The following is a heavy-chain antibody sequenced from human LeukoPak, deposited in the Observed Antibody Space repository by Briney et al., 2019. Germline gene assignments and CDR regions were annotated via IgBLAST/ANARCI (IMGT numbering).Heavy chain of an antibody. CDR3: ARDMTDYYVRPEHAFDI. J-gene: IGHJ3*02. V-gene: IGHV4-59*01. CDR1: GGSISSYY. Sequence: SETLSLTCTVSGGSISSYYWSWIRQPPGKGLEWIGYIYYSGSTNYNPSLKSRVTISVDTSKNQFSLKLSSVTAADTAVYYCARDMTDYYVRPEHAFDIWGQGTMVTVSS. D-gene: IGHD3-10*02. CDR2: IYYSGST.